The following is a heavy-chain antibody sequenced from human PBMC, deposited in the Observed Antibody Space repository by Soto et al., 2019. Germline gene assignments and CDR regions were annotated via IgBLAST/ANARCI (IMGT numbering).Heavy chain of an antibody. V-gene: IGHV3-30*18. D-gene: IGHD3-22*01. J-gene: IGHJ6*02. Sequence: VAGISYDGSKKYYGESVKGRFTISSDNCKNTLYLQMNSLRVEDTAVYYCAKAIENYSTGYYKPFYYFGVDVWGQGTTVTVSS. CDR3: AKAIENYSTGYYKPFYYFGVDV. CDR2: ISYDGSKK.